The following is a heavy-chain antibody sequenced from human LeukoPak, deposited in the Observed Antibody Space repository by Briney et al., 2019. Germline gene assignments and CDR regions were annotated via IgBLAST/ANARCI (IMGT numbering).Heavy chain of an antibody. CDR2: IKQDGSEK. Sequence: PGGSLRLSCAASGFTFSSYGMSWVRQAPGKGLEWVANIKQDGSEKYYVDSVKGRFTISRDNAKNSLYLQMNSLRAEDTAVYYCARDRDGYPTPPFDYWGEGTLVTVSS. D-gene: IGHD5-24*01. CDR1: GFTFSSYG. V-gene: IGHV3-7*01. CDR3: ARDRDGYPTPPFDY. J-gene: IGHJ4*02.